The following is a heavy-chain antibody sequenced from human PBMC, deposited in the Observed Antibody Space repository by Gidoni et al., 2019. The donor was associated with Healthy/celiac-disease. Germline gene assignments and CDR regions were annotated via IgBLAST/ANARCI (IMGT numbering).Heavy chain of an antibody. CDR2: ISGSGGST. CDR1: GFTFRRYA. CDR3: AKVAPEPPTTVSSFDY. Sequence: EVQLVESGGGLVQRGASRRLSCAASGFTFRRYAMRWVRQAPGMGLEWVSAISGSGGSTYYADSVKGRFTISRDNSKNTLYLQMNSLRAEDTAVYYCAKVAPEPPTTVSSFDYWGQGTLVTVSS. V-gene: IGHV3-23*04. J-gene: IGHJ4*02. D-gene: IGHD4-17*01.